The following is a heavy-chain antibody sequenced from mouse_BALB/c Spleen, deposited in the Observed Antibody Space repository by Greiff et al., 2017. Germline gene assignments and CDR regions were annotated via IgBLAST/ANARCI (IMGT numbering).Heavy chain of an antibody. J-gene: IGHJ4*01. CDR3: NFLYYGSSLAMDY. V-gene: IGHV14-4*02. CDR1: GFNIKDYY. Sequence: EVQLQESGAELVRSGASVKLSCTASGFNIKDYYMHWVKQRPEQGLEWIGWIDPENGDTEYAPKFQGKATMTAATSSNTAYLQLSSLTSEDTAVYYCNFLYYGSSLAMDYWGQGTSVTVSS. D-gene: IGHD1-1*01. CDR2: IDPENGDT.